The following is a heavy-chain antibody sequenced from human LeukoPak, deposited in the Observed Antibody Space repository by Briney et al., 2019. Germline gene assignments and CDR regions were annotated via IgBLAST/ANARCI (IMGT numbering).Heavy chain of an antibody. Sequence: ASVKVSCKASGYTFTSYGISWVRQAPGQGLEWMGWISAYNGNTNYAQKLQGRVTMTRDTSTSTVYMELSSLRSEDTAVYYCARETTVTTADYWGQGTLVTVSS. D-gene: IGHD4-17*01. V-gene: IGHV1-18*01. CDR1: GYTFTSYG. J-gene: IGHJ4*02. CDR2: ISAYNGNT. CDR3: ARETTVTTADY.